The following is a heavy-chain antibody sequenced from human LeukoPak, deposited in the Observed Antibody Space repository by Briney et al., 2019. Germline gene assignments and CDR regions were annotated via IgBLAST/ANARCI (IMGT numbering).Heavy chain of an antibody. CDR1: GFTFDDYA. V-gene: IGHV3-9*01. CDR3: AKDYEGRGYSYGYGY. CDR2: ISWNSGSI. J-gene: IGHJ4*02. Sequence: GGSLRLSCAASGFTFDDYAMPWVRQAPGKGLEWVSGISWNSGSIGYADSVKGRFTISRDNAKNSLYLQMNSLRAEDTALYYCAKDYEGRGYSYGYGYWGQGTLVTVSS. D-gene: IGHD5-18*01.